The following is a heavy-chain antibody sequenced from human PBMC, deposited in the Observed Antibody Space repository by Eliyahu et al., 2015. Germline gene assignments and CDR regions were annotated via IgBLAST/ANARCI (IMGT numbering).Heavy chain of an antibody. J-gene: IGHJ3*02. Sequence: EVQLVESGGGLVQPGGSLRLSCAASGFTVSSNYMSWVRQAPGKGLEWVSVIYSGGSTYYADSVKGRFTISRHNSKNTLYLQMNSLRAEDTAVYYCARGQYSGYRGAFDIWGQGTMVTVSS. CDR3: ARGQYSGYRGAFDI. CDR2: IYSGGST. CDR1: GFTVSSNY. V-gene: IGHV3-53*04. D-gene: IGHD5-12*01.